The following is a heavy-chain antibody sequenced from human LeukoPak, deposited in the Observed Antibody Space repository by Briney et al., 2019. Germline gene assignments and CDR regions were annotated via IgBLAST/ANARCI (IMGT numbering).Heavy chain of an antibody. V-gene: IGHV1-69*13. CDR3: ATDLPVRGSYYYYYGMDV. Sequence: SVKVSCKASGGAFSSYAISWVRQAPGQGLEWMGGIIPIFGTANYAQKFQGRVTITADESTSTAYMELSSLRSEDTAVYYCATDLPVRGSYYYYYGMDVWGQGTTVTVSS. D-gene: IGHD1-26*01. CDR1: GGAFSSYA. CDR2: IIPIFGTA. J-gene: IGHJ6*02.